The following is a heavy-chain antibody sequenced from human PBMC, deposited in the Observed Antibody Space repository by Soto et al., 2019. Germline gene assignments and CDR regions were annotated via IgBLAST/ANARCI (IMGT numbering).Heavy chain of an antibody. V-gene: IGHV3-9*01. CDR2: ISWNRARI. Sequence: PGGSLRLSCAASGFKFDEYAMHWVRQVPGKGLEWVSGISWNRARIGYADSVKGRFTISRDNTKNSLYLQMNSLRAEDTAVYYCARGDHDYYYYGMDVWGQGTTVTVSS. J-gene: IGHJ6*02. CDR3: ARGDHDYYYYGMDV. CDR1: GFKFDEYA.